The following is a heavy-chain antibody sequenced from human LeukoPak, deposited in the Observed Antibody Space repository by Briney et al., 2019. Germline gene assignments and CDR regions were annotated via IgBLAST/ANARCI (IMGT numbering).Heavy chain of an antibody. CDR3: ARYSRTWPYWYFDL. Sequence: NPSETLSLTCAVSGGSISSGGDSSSWIRRPPGKGLEWIGYSSHSGTTYYNPSLNSRGTISVDRSKNQFSPNLTCVTAADMAVYYCARYSRTWPYWYFDLWGRGPLVTVSS. CDR1: GGSISSGGDS. J-gene: IGHJ2*01. V-gene: IGHV4-30-2*01. CDR2: SSHSGTT. D-gene: IGHD6-13*01.